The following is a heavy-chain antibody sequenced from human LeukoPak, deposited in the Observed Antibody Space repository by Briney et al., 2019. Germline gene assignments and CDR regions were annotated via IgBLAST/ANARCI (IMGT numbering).Heavy chain of an antibody. Sequence: SETLSLTCAVYGGSFSGYYWSLIRQPPGKGLEWIGEINHSGSTNYNPSLKSRVTISVDTSKNQFSLKLSSVTAADTAVYYCARGEVVTAHNWFDPWGQGTLVTVSS. CDR3: ARGEVVTAHNWFDP. CDR2: INHSGST. D-gene: IGHD2-21*02. CDR1: GGSFSGYY. J-gene: IGHJ5*02. V-gene: IGHV4-34*01.